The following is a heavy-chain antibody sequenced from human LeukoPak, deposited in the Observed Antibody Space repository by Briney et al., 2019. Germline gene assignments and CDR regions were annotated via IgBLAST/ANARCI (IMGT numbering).Heavy chain of an antibody. J-gene: IGHJ4*02. Sequence: GGSLRLSCAASGFTFSSYAMSWVRQAPGKGLEWVSAISGSGGSTYYADSVEGRFTISRDNSKNTLYMYMNSLRAEDAAVYYCVKAASGGWYDTNFDYWGQGTLVTVSS. CDR3: VKAASGGWYDTNFDY. D-gene: IGHD6-19*01. V-gene: IGHV3-23*01. CDR1: GFTFSSYA. CDR2: ISGSGGST.